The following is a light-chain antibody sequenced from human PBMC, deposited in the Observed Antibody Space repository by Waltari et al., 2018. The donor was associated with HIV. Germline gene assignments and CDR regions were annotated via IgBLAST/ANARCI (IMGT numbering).Light chain of an antibody. V-gene: IGLV2-23*02. CDR1: SSDVGSYYL. CDR2: EVN. J-gene: IGLJ1*01. CDR3: CSHAGSSIYFV. Sequence: QSALTQPASVSGSPGQSITIPCPGNSSDVGSYYLVSWYQQHPGKAPKVMIYEVNKRPSGVSNRFSGSKSGNTASLTISGLQAEDEAEYYCCSHAGSSIYFVFGTGTKVTVL.